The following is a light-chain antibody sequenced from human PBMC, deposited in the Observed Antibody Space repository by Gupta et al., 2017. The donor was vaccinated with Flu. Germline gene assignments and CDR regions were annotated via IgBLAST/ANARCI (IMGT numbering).Light chain of an antibody. CDR2: KAS. CDR3: QEYNSYWA. Sequence: SPSPLSASVGDRVPITCRASQSISSWLSWYKQKPGKAPKLLIYKASTLESGVPSRFSGSGFGTEFTLTISRLQPDDFATYYCQEYNSYWAFGQGTKVEIK. J-gene: IGKJ1*01. CDR1: QSISSW. V-gene: IGKV1-5*03.